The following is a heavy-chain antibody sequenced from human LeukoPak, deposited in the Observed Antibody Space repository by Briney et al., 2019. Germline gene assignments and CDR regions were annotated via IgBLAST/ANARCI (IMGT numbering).Heavy chain of an antibody. CDR1: GFTFSSYW. Sequence: PGGSLRLSCAASGFTFSSYWMHWVRQAPGKGLVWVSRINSDGSSTSYADSVKGRFTISRDNAKNTLYLQMNSLRAEGTAVYYCAIGYYDSSGSLDYWGQGTLVTVSS. CDR3: AIGYYDSSGSLDY. D-gene: IGHD3-22*01. CDR2: INSDGSST. J-gene: IGHJ4*02. V-gene: IGHV3-74*01.